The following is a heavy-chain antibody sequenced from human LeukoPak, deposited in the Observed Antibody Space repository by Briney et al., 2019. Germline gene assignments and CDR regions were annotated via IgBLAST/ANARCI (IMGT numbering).Heavy chain of an antibody. CDR2: IKYDGSEK. V-gene: IGHV3-7*05. CDR3: ARREATGCLSFGY. J-gene: IGHJ4*02. CDR1: GFTFSTYW. Sequence: PGGSLRLSCAASGFTFSTYWMSWVRQAPGKGLEWVATIKYDGSEKYYVDSVKGRFAMSRDNAKNSLYLQINSLRVEDTAVYYCARREATGCLSFGYWGQGTLVTVS. D-gene: IGHD6-19*01.